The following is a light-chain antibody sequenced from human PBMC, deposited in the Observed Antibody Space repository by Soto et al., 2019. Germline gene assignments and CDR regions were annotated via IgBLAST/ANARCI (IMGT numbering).Light chain of an antibody. CDR1: QSVDSRY. J-gene: IGKJ2*01. Sequence: ETVLTQSPGTLSLSPGEGATLSCRASQSVDSRYLAWYQQRPGQAPRLLISGTSTRASGIPDRFSGSGSGTDFTLTLSSLEPEDFAVYYCQQYGTAPYTFGQGTTLEFK. CDR3: QQYGTAPYT. V-gene: IGKV3-20*01. CDR2: GTS.